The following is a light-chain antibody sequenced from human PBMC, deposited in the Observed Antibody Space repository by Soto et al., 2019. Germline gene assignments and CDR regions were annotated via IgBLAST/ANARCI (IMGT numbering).Light chain of an antibody. Sequence: DIVMTQSPDSLAVSLGERATINCKSSQSVLYSSNNKNYLAWYQQKPGQPPKLLIYWASTRESGVPDRFSGSGCGTDFTLTISSLQAEDVAVYYCQQYDKPPQNFGQGTKVEIK. CDR3: QQYDKPPQN. CDR1: QSVLYSSNNKNY. CDR2: WAS. J-gene: IGKJ1*01. V-gene: IGKV4-1*01.